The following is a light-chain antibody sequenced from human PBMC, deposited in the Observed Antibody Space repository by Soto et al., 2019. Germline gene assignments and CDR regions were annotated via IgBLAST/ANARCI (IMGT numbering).Light chain of an antibody. V-gene: IGKV1-27*01. Sequence: DIQMTQYPSSLSASVGDRVTITCRASQGISNYLAWYQQKPGKVPNLLIYAASTLQSGVPSRFSGSGSGSDFSLTISRLQAGDVATYYCQKYNSAPRTFGQGTKVEIK. J-gene: IGKJ1*01. CDR2: AAS. CDR3: QKYNSAPRT. CDR1: QGISNY.